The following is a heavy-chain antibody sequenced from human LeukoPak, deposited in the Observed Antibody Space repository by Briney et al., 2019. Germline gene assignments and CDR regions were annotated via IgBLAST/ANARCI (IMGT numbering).Heavy chain of an antibody. D-gene: IGHD2-8*01. J-gene: IGHJ6*04. V-gene: IGHV1-69*04. CDR2: IIPIFGIA. Sequence: SVKVSCKASGSAFSSCAISWVRQAPGQGLEWVGRIIPIFGIANYAHKFHGRVTITADKSTSTAYMELSSLSSEDTAVYYCSSWGPYCTNGVCDSYYYYGMDVWGEGGTVTVSS. CDR1: GSAFSSCA. CDR3: SSWGPYCTNGVCDSYYYYGMDV.